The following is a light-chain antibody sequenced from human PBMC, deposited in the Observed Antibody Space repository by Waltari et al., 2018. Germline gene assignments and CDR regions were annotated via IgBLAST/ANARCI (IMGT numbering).Light chain of an antibody. CDR3: QQYGSSPRT. V-gene: IGKV3-20*01. Sequence: DIVLPQSPGTLSLSPGERATLTCRASQSVSSSYLAWYQQKPGQAPRLLIYGASNRANGIPDRFSGSGSGTDFTLTISRLEPEDFAMYYCQQYGSSPRTFGGGTKVEIK. CDR1: QSVSSSY. J-gene: IGKJ4*01. CDR2: GAS.